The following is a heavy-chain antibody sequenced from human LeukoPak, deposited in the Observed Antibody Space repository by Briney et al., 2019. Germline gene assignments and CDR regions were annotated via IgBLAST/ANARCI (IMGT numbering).Heavy chain of an antibody. CDR1: GYTFTDYY. V-gene: IGHV1-69-2*01. D-gene: IGHD3-22*01. CDR3: ATVDYYDSSGLDY. CDR2: VDPEDGET. Sequence: ASVKLSCKVPGYTFTDYYMHWVQQAPGKGLEWMGLVDPEDGETIYAEKFQGRVTITADTSTDTAYMELSSLRSEDTAVYYCATVDYYDSSGLDYWGQGTLVTVSS. J-gene: IGHJ4*02.